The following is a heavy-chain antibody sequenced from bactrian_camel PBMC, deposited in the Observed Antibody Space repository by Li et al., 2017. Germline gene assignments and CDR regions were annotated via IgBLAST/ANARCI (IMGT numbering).Heavy chain of an antibody. CDR1: RDFNGTDA. D-gene: IGHD7*01. CDR2: ICPGGKG. V-gene: IGHV3S53*01. J-gene: IGHJ4*01. CDR3: AVGRPTRLVGPIVTFRKIRICGDTDDLY. Sequence: VQLVESGGGSVPLGGSLTLSCAGSRDFNGTDAMWCCFRQAPGGQCEMVASICPGGKGYYSDSVKGRFAISRDNGKNAVRLRMSDLSPGDTAVYFCAVGRPTRLVGPIVTFRKIRICGDTDDLYWGQGTQVTVS.